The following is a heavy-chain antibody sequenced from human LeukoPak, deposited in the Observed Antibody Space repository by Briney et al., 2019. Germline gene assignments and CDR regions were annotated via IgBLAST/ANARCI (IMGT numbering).Heavy chain of an antibody. CDR2: IYYSGST. CDR3: ARDHYIRGGNGNWFDP. J-gene: IGHJ5*02. Sequence: PSETLSLTCTVSGGSISSYYWSWIRQLPGKGLEWIGYIYYSGSTNYNPSLKSRVTISVDTSKNQFSLKLSSVTAADTAVYYCARDHYIRGGNGNWFDPWGQGTLVTVSS. V-gene: IGHV4-59*01. CDR1: GGSISSYY. D-gene: IGHD3-16*01.